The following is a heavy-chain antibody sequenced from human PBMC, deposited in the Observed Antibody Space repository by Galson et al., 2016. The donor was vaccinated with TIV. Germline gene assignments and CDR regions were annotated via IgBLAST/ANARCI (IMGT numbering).Heavy chain of an antibody. CDR3: ARDRRHCGNECFLRYYYVVDV. CDR1: ELIFTDNY. Sequence: SLRLSCAASELIFTDNYMTWVRQAPGRGLEWVALIADDGSTFYSDSVKGRFTISMDSSKNVVNLQMNSVRTEDKSVYFCARDRRHCGNECFLRYYYVVDVWGQGTTVTV. J-gene: IGHJ6*02. D-gene: IGHD2-21*01. V-gene: IGHV3-66*02. CDR2: IADDGST.